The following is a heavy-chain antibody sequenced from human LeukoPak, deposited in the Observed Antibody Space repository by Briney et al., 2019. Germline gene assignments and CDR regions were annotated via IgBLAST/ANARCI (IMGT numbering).Heavy chain of an antibody. CDR3: GRHLWGDSDAFDI. J-gene: IGHJ3*02. CDR2: IYYSGTT. D-gene: IGHD3-16*01. V-gene: IGHV4-39*01. Sequence: SPTLSLTCTVSGGSISSSSYYWGWIRQPPGKGLEWTGSIYYSGTTYYNSCLKRRVTISVETSKNQFSLKLSSVTAAETVVYYCGRHLWGDSDAFDIWGQGTMVTVSS. CDR1: GGSISSSSYY.